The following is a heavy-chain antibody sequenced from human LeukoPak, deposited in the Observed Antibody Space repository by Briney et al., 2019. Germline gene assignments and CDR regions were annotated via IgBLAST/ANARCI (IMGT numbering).Heavy chain of an antibody. CDR1: GGSISSGGYS. V-gene: IGHV4-30-2*01. J-gene: IGHJ5*02. CDR2: IYHSGST. CDR3: ARGGDYDILTGYNWFDP. D-gene: IGHD3-9*01. Sequence: PSETLSLTCAVSGGSISSGGYSWGWIRQPPGKGLEWIGYIYHSGSTYYNPSLKSRVTISVDRSKNQFSLKLSSVTAADTAVYYCARGGDYDILTGYNWFDPWGQGTLVTVSS.